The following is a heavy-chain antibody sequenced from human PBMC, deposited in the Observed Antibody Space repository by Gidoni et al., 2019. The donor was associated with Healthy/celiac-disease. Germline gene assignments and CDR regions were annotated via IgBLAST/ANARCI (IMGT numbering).Heavy chain of an antibody. CDR2: ISSSGSTI. Sequence: EVQLVESGGGLVQPGGSLRLSCAASGFPFSSYEMNWVRQAPGKGLEWVSYISSSGSTIYYADSVKGRFTISRDNAKNSLYLQMNSLRAEDTAVYYCARDPETTYYYDSSGYYGDAFDIWGQGTMVTVSS. J-gene: IGHJ3*02. D-gene: IGHD3-22*01. CDR1: GFPFSSYE. CDR3: ARDPETTYYYDSSGYYGDAFDI. V-gene: IGHV3-48*03.